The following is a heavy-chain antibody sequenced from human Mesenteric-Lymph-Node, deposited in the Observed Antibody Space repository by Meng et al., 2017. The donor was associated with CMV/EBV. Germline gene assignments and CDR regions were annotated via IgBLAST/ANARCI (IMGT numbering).Heavy chain of an antibody. CDR1: GFTVSSSY. Sequence: GGSLRLSCAASGFTVSSSYMNWVRQAPGKGLEWVGFIRSKAYGGTTEYAASVKGRFTISRDDSKSIAYLQMNSLKTEDTAVYYCTRVPAAKGYYYYGMDVWGQGTTVTVSS. CDR3: TRVPAAKGYYYYGMDV. V-gene: IGHV3-49*04. J-gene: IGHJ6*02. D-gene: IGHD2-2*01. CDR2: IRSKAYGGTT.